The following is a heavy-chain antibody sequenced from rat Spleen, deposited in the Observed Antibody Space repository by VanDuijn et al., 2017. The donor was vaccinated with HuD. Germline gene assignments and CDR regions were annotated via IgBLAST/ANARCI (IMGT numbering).Heavy chain of an antibody. J-gene: IGHJ3*01. CDR1: GFTFTDYN. V-gene: IGHV5S23*01. CDR3: TTVLQGHGFAY. D-gene: IGHD1-1*01. CDR2: ISPGGDNT. Sequence: EVQLVESGGGLIQPGRSLKLSCAASGFTFTDYNMAWVRQAPKKGLEWVASISPGGDNTYYRDSVKGRFTISRHNTQNTLYLQMNSLRSEDTATYYCTTVLQGHGFAYWGQGTLVTVSS.